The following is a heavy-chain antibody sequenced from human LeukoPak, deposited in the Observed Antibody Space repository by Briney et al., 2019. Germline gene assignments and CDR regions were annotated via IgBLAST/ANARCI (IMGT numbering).Heavy chain of an antibody. J-gene: IGHJ4*02. CDR1: GGSISSSNW. Sequence: SETLSLTCAVSGGSISSSNWWSWVRQPPGKGLEWIGEIYESGKTNYNPSLKSRLTMSVDKSKNQFSLKLSSVTAADTAVYYCARGGSGYDRYYLDYWGQGTLVTVSS. CDR2: IYESGKT. CDR3: ARGGSGYDRYYLDY. D-gene: IGHD5-12*01. V-gene: IGHV4-4*02.